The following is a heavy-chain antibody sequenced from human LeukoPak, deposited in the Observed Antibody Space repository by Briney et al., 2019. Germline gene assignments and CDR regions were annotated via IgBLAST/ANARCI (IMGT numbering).Heavy chain of an antibody. CDR2: IYSGDST. V-gene: IGHV3-53*01. Sequence: GGSLRLSCAASGFTVSSNYMSWVRQAPGKGLEWVSVIYSGDSTYYADSVKGRFTISRDNSKNTLYLQMNSLRAEDTAVYYCARAPGYSSSWYATFYYMDVWGKGTTVTVSS. CDR3: ARAPGYSSSWYATFYYMDV. CDR1: GFTVSSNY. J-gene: IGHJ6*03. D-gene: IGHD6-13*01.